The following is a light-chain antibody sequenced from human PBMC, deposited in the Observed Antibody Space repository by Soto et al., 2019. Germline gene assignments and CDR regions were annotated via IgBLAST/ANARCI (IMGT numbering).Light chain of an antibody. Sequence: QSALTQPPSACGSPGQSVTISCTGTSSDVCGYNYVSWYQQHPGKAPKLMIYEVNKRPSGFPDRFSGYKSGNTASLTVSGPQAEDEDNYYFNSYPGSDISVFSGGTKVTV. CDR1: SSDVCGYNY. CDR3: NSYPGSDISV. V-gene: IGLV2-8*01. J-gene: IGLJ2*01. CDR2: EVN.